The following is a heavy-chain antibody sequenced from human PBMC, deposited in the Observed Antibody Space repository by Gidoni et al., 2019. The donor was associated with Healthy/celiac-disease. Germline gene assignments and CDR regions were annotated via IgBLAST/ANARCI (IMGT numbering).Heavy chain of an antibody. CDR1: GGTFSSYA. J-gene: IGHJ4*02. CDR3: ARLLLPPFKGYCSSTSCYRWGFDY. Sequence: QVQLVQSGAEVKKPGSSVKVSCKASGGTFSSYAISWVRQAPGQGLEWMGGIIPIFGTANYAQKFQGRVTITADKSTSTAYMELSSLRSEDTAVYYCARLLLPPFKGYCSSTSCYRWGFDYWGQGTLVTVSS. CDR2: IIPIFGTA. V-gene: IGHV1-69*06. D-gene: IGHD2-2*02.